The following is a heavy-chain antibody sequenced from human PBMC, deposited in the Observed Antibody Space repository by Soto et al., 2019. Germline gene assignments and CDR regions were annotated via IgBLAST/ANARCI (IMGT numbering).Heavy chain of an antibody. CDR2: MNPNSGNT. D-gene: IGHD3-3*01. CDR1: GYTFTSYD. CDR3: ARGGGALITIFWSGYYTAPYYYGMDV. Sequence: ASVKVSCKASGYTFTSYDINWVRQATGQGLEWMGWMNPNSGNTGYAQKFQGRVTMTRNTSISTAYMELSSLRSEDTAVYYCARGGGALITIFWSGYYTAPYYYGMDVWGQGTKVTVSS. V-gene: IGHV1-8*01. J-gene: IGHJ6*02.